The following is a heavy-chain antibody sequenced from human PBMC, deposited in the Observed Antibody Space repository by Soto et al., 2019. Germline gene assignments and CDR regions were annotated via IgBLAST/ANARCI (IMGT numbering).Heavy chain of an antibody. Sequence: QVQLQESGPGLVKPSGTLSLTCAVSGGSISSSNWWSWVRQPPGKGLEWIGEIKHGGSSNYNPSLRSRVSISVDMSKNQFSLRLTSVTAADTAVYYCARGGSSDWQVALDIWGQGTMVTVSS. V-gene: IGHV4-4*02. J-gene: IGHJ3*02. D-gene: IGHD6-19*01. CDR3: ARGGSSDWQVALDI. CDR2: IKHGGSS. CDR1: GGSISSSNW.